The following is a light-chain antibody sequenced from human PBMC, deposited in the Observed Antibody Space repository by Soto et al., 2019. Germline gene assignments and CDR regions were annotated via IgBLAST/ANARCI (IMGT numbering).Light chain of an antibody. V-gene: IGKV1-12*01. J-gene: IGKJ4*01. CDR3: QQDSSFPLT. Sequence: DVQMTQSPSSVCASVGDRVTISCRASHYIGTWLAWYQQKPGKAPKLQINAAATLQSGVVSRFGGSGSGTDFTLTISSLQPEDVATCYCQQDSSFPLTVGGGTKV. CDR2: AAA. CDR1: HYIGTW.